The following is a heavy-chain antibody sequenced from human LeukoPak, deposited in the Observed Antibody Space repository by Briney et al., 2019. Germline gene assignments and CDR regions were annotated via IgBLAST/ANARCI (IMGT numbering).Heavy chain of an antibody. CDR2: ISSSGSTI. CDR3: ARDDTSGGYYEFGY. V-gene: IGHV3-48*03. D-gene: IGHD6-19*01. J-gene: IGHJ4*02. Sequence: GGSLRLSCAASGFTFSCYEMNWVRQAPGKGLEWVSYISSSGSTIYYADSVKGRFTISRDNAKNSLYLQMNSLRAEDTAVYYCARDDTSGGYYEFGYWGQGTLVTVSS. CDR1: GFTFSCYE.